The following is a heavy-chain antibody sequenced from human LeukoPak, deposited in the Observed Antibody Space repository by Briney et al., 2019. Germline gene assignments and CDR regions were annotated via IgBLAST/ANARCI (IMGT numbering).Heavy chain of an antibody. J-gene: IGHJ4*02. CDR3: ARDSYSSGWYLDY. CDR2: INPNSGGT. V-gene: IGHV1-2*02. CDR1: GYTFTGYY. D-gene: IGHD6-19*01. Sequence: ASVKVSCKASGYTFTGYYMHWVRQAPGQGLEWMGWINPNSGGTNYAQKLQGRVTMTTDTSTSTAYMELRSLRSDDTAVYYCARDSYSSGWYLDYWGQGTLVTVSS.